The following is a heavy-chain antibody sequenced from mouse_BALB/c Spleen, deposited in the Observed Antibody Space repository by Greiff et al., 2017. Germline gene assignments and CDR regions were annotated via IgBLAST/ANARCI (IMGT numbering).Heavy chain of an antibody. CDR1: GFTFSSYA. CDR2: ISSGGST. V-gene: IGHV5-6-5*01. CDR3: ARSSYDDAMDY. D-gene: IGHD2-12*01. J-gene: IGHJ4*01. Sequence: EVKVEGSGGGLVKPGGSLKLSCAASGFTFSSYAMSWVRQTPEKRLEWVASISSGGSTYYPDSVKGRFTISRDNARNILYLQMSSLRSEDTAMYYCARSSYDDAMDYWGQGTSVTVSS.